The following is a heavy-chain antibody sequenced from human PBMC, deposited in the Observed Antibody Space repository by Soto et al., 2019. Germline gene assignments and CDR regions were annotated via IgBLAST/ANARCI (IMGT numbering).Heavy chain of an antibody. V-gene: IGHV3-48*02. CDR1: GFTFSSYS. J-gene: IGHJ4*02. Sequence: EVQLVESGGGLVQPGGSLRLSCAASGFTFSSYSMNWVRQAPGKGLEWVSYISSSSSTIYYADSVKGRFTISRDNAKNSLYLQMNSLRDEDTAVYYCARVTRVWFGESTFDYWGQGTLVTVSS. CDR2: ISSSSSTI. D-gene: IGHD3-10*01. CDR3: ARVTRVWFGESTFDY.